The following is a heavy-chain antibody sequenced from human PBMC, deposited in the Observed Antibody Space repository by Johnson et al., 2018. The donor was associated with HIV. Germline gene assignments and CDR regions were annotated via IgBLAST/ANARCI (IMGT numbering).Heavy chain of an antibody. Sequence: QVQLVESGGGVVQPERSLRLSCSASAFTFSRHAMHWVRQAPGKGPEWVACISYDGSNKYYADSVKGRFTISRDNSKNTLYLQMNSLRAEDTAVYYCAKGGSLTQDAPFDIWGQGTMVTVSS. V-gene: IGHV3-30*04. D-gene: IGHD1-14*01. J-gene: IGHJ3*02. CDR2: ISYDGSNK. CDR1: AFTFSRHA. CDR3: AKGGSLTQDAPFDI.